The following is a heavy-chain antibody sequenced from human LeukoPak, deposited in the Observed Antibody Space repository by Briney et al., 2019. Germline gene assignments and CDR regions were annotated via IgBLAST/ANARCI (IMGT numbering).Heavy chain of an antibody. V-gene: IGHV1-69*05. CDR3: ARVKLGRPYGSTGDFYNMDV. CDR1: GDTFSSYA. CDR2: FIPMFGTA. Sequence: GASVKVSCKASGDTFSSYAVTWVRQAPGQGLEWMGGFIPMFGTADYGQKFQDRVSITMDESSTTTYMEVSSLTSEDTAVYYCARVKLGRPYGSTGDFYNMDVWGKGTTVTVSS. J-gene: IGHJ6*03. D-gene: IGHD3-10*01.